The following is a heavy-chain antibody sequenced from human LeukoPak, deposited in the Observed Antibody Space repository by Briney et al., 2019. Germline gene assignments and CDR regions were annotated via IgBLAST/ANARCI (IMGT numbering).Heavy chain of an antibody. V-gene: IGHV3-30*18. Sequence: GGSLRLSCAASGFTFSSYGMHWVRQAPGKGLEWVAVISYDGSNKYYADSVKGRFTISRDNSKNTPYLQMNSLRAEDTAVYYCAKDLTDYGDYVRIDYWGQGTLVTVSS. J-gene: IGHJ4*02. CDR2: ISYDGSNK. CDR3: AKDLTDYGDYVRIDY. D-gene: IGHD4-17*01. CDR1: GFTFSSYG.